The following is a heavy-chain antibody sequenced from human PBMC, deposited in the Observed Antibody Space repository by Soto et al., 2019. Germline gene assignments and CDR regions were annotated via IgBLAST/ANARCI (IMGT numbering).Heavy chain of an antibody. CDR3: ARGYGSGSYYFLDY. CDR1: GFTFSSYG. V-gene: IGHV3-33*01. D-gene: IGHD3-10*01. CDR2: IWYDGSNK. Sequence: GGSLRLSCAASGFTFSSYGMHWVRQAPGKGLEWVAVIWYDGSNKYYADSVKGRFTISRDNSKNTLYLQMNSLRAEDTAVYYCARGYGSGSYYFLDYWGQGTLVTVSS. J-gene: IGHJ4*02.